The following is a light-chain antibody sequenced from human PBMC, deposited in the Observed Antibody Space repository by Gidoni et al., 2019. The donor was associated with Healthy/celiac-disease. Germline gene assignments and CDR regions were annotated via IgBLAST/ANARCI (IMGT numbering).Light chain of an antibody. CDR1: QSVSSSY. Sequence: EIVLTQSPGTLSLSPGERATLSCSASQSVSSSYLAWDQQKPGQAPRLLIYGASSRATGIPDRFSGSGSGTDFTLTISRLEPEDFAVYYCQQYGSSPPYTFGQGTKLEIK. CDR2: GAS. CDR3: QQYGSSPPYT. J-gene: IGKJ2*01. V-gene: IGKV3-20*01.